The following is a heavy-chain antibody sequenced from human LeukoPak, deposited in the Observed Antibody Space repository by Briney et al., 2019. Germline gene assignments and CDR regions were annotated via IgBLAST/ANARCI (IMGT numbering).Heavy chain of an antibody. CDR2: VYYNGSA. CDR1: GDSINYYY. J-gene: IGHJ4*02. V-gene: IGHV4-59*01. Sequence: PSETLSLTCTVSGDSINYYYWSWIRQSPGKGLEWVGYVYYNGSAKYNPSLKSRVTISVGMSKNQFSQKVSSVTAADTAIYYCARKGGHFDYWGQGTLVTVSS. CDR3: ARKGGHFDY. D-gene: IGHD2-15*01.